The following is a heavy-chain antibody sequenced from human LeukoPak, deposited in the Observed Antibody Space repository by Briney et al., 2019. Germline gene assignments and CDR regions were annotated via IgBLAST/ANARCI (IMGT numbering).Heavy chain of an antibody. V-gene: IGHV4-59*01. CDR1: GGSISSYY. Sequence: SETLSLTCTVSGGSISSYYWSWIRQPPGKGLEWIGYIYYSGSTNYNPSLKSRVTISVDTSKNQFSLKLSSVTAADTAVYYCARVGDGYNCYFDYWGQGTLVTVSS. CDR3: ARVGDGYNCYFDY. J-gene: IGHJ4*02. D-gene: IGHD5-24*01. CDR2: IYYSGST.